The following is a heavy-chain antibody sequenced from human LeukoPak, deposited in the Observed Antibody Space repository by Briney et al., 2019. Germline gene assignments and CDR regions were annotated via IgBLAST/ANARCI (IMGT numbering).Heavy chain of an antibody. J-gene: IGHJ4*02. CDR1: GGSISSSSYY. CDR3: ARHLPGVTFDY. V-gene: IGHV4-39*01. Sequence: PSETLSLTCTVSGGSISSSSYYWGWIRQPPGKGLEWIGSIYYSGSTYYNPSLKSRVTISVDTSKNQFSLKLSSVTAADTAVYYCARHLPGVTFDYWGQGTLVTVSS. CDR2: IYYSGST. D-gene: IGHD2-21*02.